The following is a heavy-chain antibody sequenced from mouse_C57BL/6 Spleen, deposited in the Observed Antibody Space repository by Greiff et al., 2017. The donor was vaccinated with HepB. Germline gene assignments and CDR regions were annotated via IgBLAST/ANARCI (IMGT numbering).Heavy chain of an antibody. CDR2: ISDGGSYT. CDR3: ARDRDRYFDV. Sequence: EVKLMESGGGLVKPGGSLKLSCAASGFTFSSYAMSWVRQTPEKRLEWVATISDGGSYTYYPDNVKGRFTISRDKAKNNLYLQMSHLKSEDTAMYYCARDRDRYFDVWGTGTTVTVSS. CDR1: GFTFSSYA. J-gene: IGHJ1*03. V-gene: IGHV5-4*01.